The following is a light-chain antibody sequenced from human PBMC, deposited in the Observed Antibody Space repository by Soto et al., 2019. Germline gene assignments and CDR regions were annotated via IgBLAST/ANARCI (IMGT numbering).Light chain of an antibody. J-gene: IGLJ1*01. CDR2: DVS. CDR1: SSDVGGYNY. CDR3: SSYTSSSTLFYV. V-gene: IGLV2-14*01. Sequence: QCALTQPAYVSGSAGQSITISCTGTSSDVGGYNYVSWYQQHPGKAPKLMIYDVSNRPSGVSNRFSGSKSGNTASLTISGLQAEDEADYYCSSYTSSSTLFYVFGTGTKVTVL.